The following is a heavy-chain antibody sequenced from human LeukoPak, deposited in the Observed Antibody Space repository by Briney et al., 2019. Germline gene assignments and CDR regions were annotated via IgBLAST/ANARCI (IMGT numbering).Heavy chain of an antibody. D-gene: IGHD3-16*02. Sequence: QPGGSLRLSCAASGFTFSNYAMSWVRQAPGKGLEWVSVIYSGGSAYYADSVKGRFTISRDNSKDTVYLQMNSLRVEDTAVYYCARGLSLDPWGQGILVTVSS. CDR1: GFTFSNYA. CDR2: IYSGGSA. J-gene: IGHJ5*02. CDR3: ARGLSLDP. V-gene: IGHV3-66*01.